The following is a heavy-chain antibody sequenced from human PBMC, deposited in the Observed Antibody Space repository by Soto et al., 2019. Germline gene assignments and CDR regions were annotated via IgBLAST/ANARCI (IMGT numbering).Heavy chain of an antibody. D-gene: IGHD6-6*01. Sequence: GGSLRLACAASGFSFRSYAMSWVRQAPGKGLEWVSAISGSGGSTYYADSVKGRFTISRDNSKNTLYLQMNSLRAEDTAVYYCAKDKAARPNWFGPWAQPTLGTVSS. CDR2: ISGSGGST. V-gene: IGHV3-23*01. CDR1: GFSFRSYA. J-gene: IGHJ5*01. CDR3: AKDKAARPNWFGP.